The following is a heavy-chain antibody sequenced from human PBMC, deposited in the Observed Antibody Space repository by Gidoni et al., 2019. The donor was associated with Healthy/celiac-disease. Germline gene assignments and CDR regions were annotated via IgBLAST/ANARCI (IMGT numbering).Heavy chain of an antibody. D-gene: IGHD6-13*01. J-gene: IGHJ6*02. CDR3: AKALPQQLVPRPYYYGMDV. Sequence: EVQLLESGGGLVQPGGSLRLSCAASGFTFSSYAMSWVRQAPGKGLEWVSAISGSGGSTYYADSVKGRFTISRDNSKNTLYLQMNSLRAEDTAVYYCAKALPQQLVPRPYYYGMDVWGQGTTVTVSS. CDR2: ISGSGGST. V-gene: IGHV3-23*01. CDR1: GFTFSSYA.